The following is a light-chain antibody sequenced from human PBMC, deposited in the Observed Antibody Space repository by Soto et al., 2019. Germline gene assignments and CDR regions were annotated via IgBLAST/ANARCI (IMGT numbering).Light chain of an antibody. CDR3: QESYSTRT. V-gene: IGKV1-39*01. CDR2: AAS. CDR1: QSISTN. J-gene: IGKJ1*01. Sequence: DIQMTQSPSSLSAYVGDIVHITCRESQSISTNLYWFQQEPAKAPQLLIYAASSLQSGVPSRFSGSGTGIDFTLTIISLQPEDFSTYHCQESYSTRTFGQGTKVDIK.